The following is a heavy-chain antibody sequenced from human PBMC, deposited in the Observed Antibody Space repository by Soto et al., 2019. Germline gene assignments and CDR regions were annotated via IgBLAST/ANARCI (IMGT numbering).Heavy chain of an antibody. CDR2: IYYSGST. J-gene: IGHJ4*02. Sequence: QVQLQESGPGLVKPSQTLSLTCTVSGGSISSGDYYWSWIRQPPGKGLEWIGYIYYSGSTYYNPALKRRVTIAVDTSKNQFSLKLSSVTAADTAVYYCARAFPSGRGGVAEVWGQGTLVTVSS. V-gene: IGHV4-30-4*01. CDR3: ARAFPSGRGGVAEV. D-gene: IGHD5-12*01. CDR1: GGSISSGDYY.